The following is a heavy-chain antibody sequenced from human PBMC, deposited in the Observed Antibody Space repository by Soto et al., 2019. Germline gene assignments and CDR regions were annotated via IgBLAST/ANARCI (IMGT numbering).Heavy chain of an antibody. CDR3: ARVTYGDYNFLDS. J-gene: IGHJ5*01. V-gene: IGHV1-46*01. D-gene: IGHD4-17*01. CDR2: VNPTFGVT. CDR1: ENTFTNFF. Sequence: LIQSGAEVRRPGATVKISCKASENTFTNFFFHWVRQAPGRSLKWLGMVNPTFGVTKYEQRFQGRLTMTGDTSTSTVFLEVRGLPSNDTALYFCARVTYGDYNFLDSWGHGTLVTVSS.